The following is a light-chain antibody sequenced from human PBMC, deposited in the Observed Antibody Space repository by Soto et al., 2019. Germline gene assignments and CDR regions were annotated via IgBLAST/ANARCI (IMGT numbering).Light chain of an antibody. CDR2: AAS. J-gene: IGKJ3*01. Sequence: IQLTQSPSSLSASVGARVTITCRASQGVRSALAWYQQKPEKAPKLLIYAASTLESGVPSRFSGSASGTDFTLTISSLQPEDFATYYFQQFSGYPFTFGPGTRVDIK. V-gene: IGKV1-13*02. CDR3: QQFSGYPFT. CDR1: QGVRSA.